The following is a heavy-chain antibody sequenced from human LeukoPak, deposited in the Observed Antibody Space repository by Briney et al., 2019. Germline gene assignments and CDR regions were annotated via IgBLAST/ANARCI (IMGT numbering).Heavy chain of an antibody. CDR1: GYTFTSYY. CDR2: INPSCGST. D-gene: IGHD1-14*01. J-gene: IGHJ3*02. V-gene: IGHV1-46*01. CDR3: ARNLNNPYVDAFDI. Sequence: ASVKVSCKASGYTFTSYYMHWVRQAPGQGLEWMGIINPSCGSTSYVQKFQGRVTMTRDPSTSTVYMELSSPRSEDTAVYYCARNLNNPYVDAFDIWGQGTMVTVSS.